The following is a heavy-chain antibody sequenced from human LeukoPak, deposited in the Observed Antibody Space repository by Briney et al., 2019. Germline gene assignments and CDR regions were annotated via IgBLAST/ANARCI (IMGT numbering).Heavy chain of an antibody. CDR3: ARSPPLGAFDY. D-gene: IGHD4-17*01. V-gene: IGHV3-30-3*01. CDR2: ISYDGSNE. CDR1: GFTFSNYA. Sequence: GGSLRLSCAASGFTFSNYAMHWVRQAPGKGLEWVAVISYDGSNEYYADSVKGRFTISRDNSKNTLYLQMNSLRADDTAIYYCARSPPLGAFDYWGQGTLVTASS. J-gene: IGHJ4*02.